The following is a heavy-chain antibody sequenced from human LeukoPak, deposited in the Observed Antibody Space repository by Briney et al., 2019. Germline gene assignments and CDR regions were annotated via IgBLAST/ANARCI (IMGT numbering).Heavy chain of an antibody. CDR1: GFTFSSFA. V-gene: IGHV3-23*01. CDR2: ISGSGSIT. Sequence: GGSLRLSCAASGFTFSSFAMTWVRQAPGKGLEWVAAISGSGSITYYADSVKGRFTISRDNSKNTLYLQVNSLRAEDTAVYYCAKGFRITVATPFDYWGQGTLVTVSS. D-gene: IGHD6-19*01. CDR3: AKGFRITVATPFDY. J-gene: IGHJ4*02.